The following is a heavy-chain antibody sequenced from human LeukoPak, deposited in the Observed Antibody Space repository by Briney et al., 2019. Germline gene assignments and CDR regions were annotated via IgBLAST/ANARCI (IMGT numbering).Heavy chain of an antibody. Sequence: GGSLRLSCAASGFTFSSYEMNWVRQAPGKGLEWVSYISSRGSTIYYADSVKGRFTISRDNAKNSLYLQMNSLRAEDTAVYYCASIVVVPAAISWGQGTLVTVSS. CDR3: ASIVVVPAAIS. D-gene: IGHD2-2*02. J-gene: IGHJ5*02. CDR2: ISSRGSTI. V-gene: IGHV3-48*03. CDR1: GFTFSSYE.